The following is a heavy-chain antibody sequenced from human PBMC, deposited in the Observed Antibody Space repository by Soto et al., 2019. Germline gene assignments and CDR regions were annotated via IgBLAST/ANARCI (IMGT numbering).Heavy chain of an antibody. Sequence: PSQTLLLTCAISGDSVSSNSAAWNWIRQSPSRGLEWLGRTYYRSKWYNDYAVSVKSRITINPDTSKNQFSLQLNSVTPEDTAVYYCARDPLVPKRRSFDYWGQGTLVTVSS. CDR2: TYYRSKWYN. J-gene: IGHJ4*02. D-gene: IGHD6-6*01. V-gene: IGHV6-1*01. CDR3: ARDPLVPKRRSFDY. CDR1: GDSVSSNSAA.